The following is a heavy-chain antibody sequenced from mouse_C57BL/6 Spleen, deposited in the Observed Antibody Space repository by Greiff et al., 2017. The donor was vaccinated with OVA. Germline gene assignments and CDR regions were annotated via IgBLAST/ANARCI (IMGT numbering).Heavy chain of an antibody. V-gene: IGHV1-82*01. CDR3: ARPYYTEYAMDY. Sequence: QVQLKESGPELVKPGASVKISCKASGYAFSSSWMNWVKQRPGKGLEWIGRIYPGDGDTNYNGKFKGKATLTADKSSSTAYMQLSSLTSEDSAVYFCARPYYTEYAMDYWGQGTSVTVSS. CDR1: GYAFSSSW. D-gene: IGHD2-12*01. CDR2: IYPGDGDT. J-gene: IGHJ4*01.